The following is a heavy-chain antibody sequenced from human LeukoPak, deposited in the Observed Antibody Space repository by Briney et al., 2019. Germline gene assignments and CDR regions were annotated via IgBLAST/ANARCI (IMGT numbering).Heavy chain of an antibody. V-gene: IGHV3-23*01. Sequence: GGSLSLSWAASGFTFSSYAMSCVRQAPGKELEWVSAISGRGDKTYYTDSVKGRFTISRDNSKNMLYLQMNSLRADDSAVYYYAKILVVTESYYYGMDVWGQGTTVTVSS. CDR1: GFTFSSYA. D-gene: IGHD4-23*01. CDR2: ISGRGDKT. J-gene: IGHJ6*02. CDR3: AKILVVTESYYYGMDV.